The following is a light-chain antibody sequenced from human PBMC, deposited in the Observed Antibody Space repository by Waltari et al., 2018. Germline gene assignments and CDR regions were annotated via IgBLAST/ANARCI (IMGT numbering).Light chain of an antibody. CDR2: SAI. J-gene: IGKJ4*02. CDR3: LQDYKDPLT. V-gene: IGKV1-6*01. CDR1: QVIQIV. Sequence: AILLTLSPSSLRASVGDRATITSRARQVIQIVLGWSQQTAGKAPNLLIHSAITLQNTVPARFSGIEAGTDFTHNINCLKPEDFATYYCLQDYKDPLTFGGGTRVDMK.